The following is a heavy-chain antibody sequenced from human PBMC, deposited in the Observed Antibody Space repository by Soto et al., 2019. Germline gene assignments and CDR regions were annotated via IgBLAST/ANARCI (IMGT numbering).Heavy chain of an antibody. CDR2: IYHSEST. Sequence: QLQLQESGSGLVKPSQTLSLTCAVSGGSISSGGYSWSWIRQPPGKGLEWIGYIYHSESTYYNPSLQNPVTLSVDRSQNPVPPKLTPGTAADTALYYCARVPSPWGQGTLVPVSS. V-gene: IGHV4-30-2*01. CDR1: GGSISSGGYS. CDR3: ARVPSP. J-gene: IGHJ5*02.